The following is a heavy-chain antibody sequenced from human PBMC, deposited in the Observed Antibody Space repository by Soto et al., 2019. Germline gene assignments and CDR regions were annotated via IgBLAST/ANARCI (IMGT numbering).Heavy chain of an antibody. J-gene: IGHJ4*02. CDR3: TTDRTTVKTGFDY. Sequence: EVQLVESGGGLVKPGGSLRLSCAASGFTLSSAWMSWVRQGPGKGLEWVGRIKTKTEGGTTDYAAPVKGRFTISRDDSENTLYLQMNSLKTEDTAVYYCTTDRTTVKTGFDYWGQGTLVTVSS. CDR2: IKTKTEGGTT. V-gene: IGHV3-15*01. CDR1: GFTLSSAW. D-gene: IGHD4-17*01.